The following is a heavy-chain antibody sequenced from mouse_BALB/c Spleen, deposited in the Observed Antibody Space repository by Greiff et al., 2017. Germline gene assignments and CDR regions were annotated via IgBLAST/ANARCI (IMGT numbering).Heavy chain of an antibody. J-gene: IGHJ2*01. CDR3: ARGVYYFDY. CDR1: GYSITSDYA. CDR2: ISYSGST. Sequence: EVKLVESGPGLVKPSQSLSLTCTVTGYSITSDYAWNWIRQFPGNKLEWMGYISYSGSTSYNPSLKSRISITRDTSKNQFFLQLNSVTTEDTATYYCARGVYYFDYWGQGTTLTVSS. V-gene: IGHV3-2*02.